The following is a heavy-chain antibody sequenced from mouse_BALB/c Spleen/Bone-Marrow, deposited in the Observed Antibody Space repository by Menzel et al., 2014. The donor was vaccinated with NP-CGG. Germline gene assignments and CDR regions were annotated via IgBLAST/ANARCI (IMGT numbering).Heavy chain of an antibody. CDR1: GFTFSSFG. J-gene: IGHJ4*01. D-gene: IGHD2-4*01. CDR2: ISSGSSTI. Sequence: EVKLVESGGGLVQPGGSRKLSCAASGFTFSSFGMHWVRQAPEKGLEWVAYISSGSSTIYYADTVKGRFTISRDNPKNTLFLQMTSLRSEDTAMYYCARSGIYYDYDGESYYAMDYWGQGTSVTVSS. V-gene: IGHV5-17*02. CDR3: ARSGIYYDYDGESYYAMDY.